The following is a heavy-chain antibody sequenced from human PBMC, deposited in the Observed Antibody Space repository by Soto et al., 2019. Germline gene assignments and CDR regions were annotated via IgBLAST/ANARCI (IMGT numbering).Heavy chain of an antibody. CDR3: ARDEATMGRGVIGWFDP. V-gene: IGHV3-33*01. CDR2: IWYDGSNK. D-gene: IGHD3-10*01. CDR1: GFTFSSYG. Sequence: QVQLVESGGGVVQPGRSLRLSCAASGFTFSSYGMHWVRQAPGKGLEWVAVIWYDGSNKYYADSVKGRFTISRDNSKNTLYLQMNSLRAEDTAVYYCARDEATMGRGVIGWFDPWGQGTLVTVSS. J-gene: IGHJ5*02.